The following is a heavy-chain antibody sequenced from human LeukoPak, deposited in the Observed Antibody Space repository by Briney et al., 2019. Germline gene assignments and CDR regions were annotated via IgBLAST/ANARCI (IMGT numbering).Heavy chain of an antibody. Sequence: SETLSLTCTVSGGSISSGGYYWSWIRQHPGKGLEWIGYIYYSGSTYYNPSLKSRVTISVDTSKNQFSLKLSSVTAADTAVYYCARARHPMVRDDAFDIWGQGTMVTVSS. CDR3: ARARHPMVRDDAFDI. CDR1: GGSISSGGYY. J-gene: IGHJ3*02. V-gene: IGHV4-31*03. D-gene: IGHD3-10*01. CDR2: IYYSGST.